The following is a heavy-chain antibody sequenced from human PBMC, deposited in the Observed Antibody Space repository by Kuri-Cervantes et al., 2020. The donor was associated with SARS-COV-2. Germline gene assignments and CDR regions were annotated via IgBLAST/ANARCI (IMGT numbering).Heavy chain of an antibody. Sequence: SETLSLTCTVSGGSISSYYWSWIRQPPGKGLEWTGYIYYSGSTNYNPSLKSRVTISVDTSKNQFSLKLSSVTAADTAVYYCARGTNIAAAGTLDYWGQGTLVTVSS. CDR1: GGSISSYY. D-gene: IGHD6-13*01. V-gene: IGHV4-59*01. CDR2: IYYSGST. CDR3: ARGTNIAAAGTLDY. J-gene: IGHJ4*02.